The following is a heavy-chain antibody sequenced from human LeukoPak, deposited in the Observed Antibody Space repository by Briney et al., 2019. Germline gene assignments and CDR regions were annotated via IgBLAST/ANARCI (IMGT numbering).Heavy chain of an antibody. CDR1: ASSLSSYA. D-gene: IGHD6-6*01. Sequence: GSLCLSCALSASSLSSYAMSWVRQAPGRGLGWVSAISASGGSTYYADSVKGRFTISRDNSKNTLYLQMNSLRAEDTAVYYCAKESIAARRLRRNWFDPWGQGTLVTVSS. V-gene: IGHV3-23*01. CDR3: AKESIAARRLRRNWFDP. CDR2: ISASGGST. J-gene: IGHJ5*02.